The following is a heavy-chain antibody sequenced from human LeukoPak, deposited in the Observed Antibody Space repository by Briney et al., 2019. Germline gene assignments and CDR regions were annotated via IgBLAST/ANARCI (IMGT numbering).Heavy chain of an antibody. CDR2: IYYSGST. J-gene: IGHJ4*02. CDR1: GGSISSYY. CDR3: ARWYTHRYYDC. V-gene: IGHV4-59*08. D-gene: IGHD1-14*01. Sequence: PSETLSLTCTVSGGSISSYYWSWIRQPPGKGLEWIGYIYYSGSTNYNPSLKSRVTISVDTSKNQFSLKLSSVTAADTAVYYCARWYTHRYYDCWGQGTLVTVSS.